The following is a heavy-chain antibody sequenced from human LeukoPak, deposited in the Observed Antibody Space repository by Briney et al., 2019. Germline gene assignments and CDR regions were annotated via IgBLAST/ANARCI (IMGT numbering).Heavy chain of an antibody. D-gene: IGHD2-15*01. V-gene: IGHV1-46*01. CDR3: ARVPVAYYYGMDV. CDR1: GYTFTSYY. J-gene: IGHJ6*02. Sequence: GASVKVSCKASGYTFTSYYMHWVRQAPGQGLEWMGIINPSGGSTSYAQKLQGRVTMTRDTSTSTVYMELSSLRSEDTAVYYCARVPVAYYYGMDVWGQGTTVTVSS. CDR2: INPSGGST.